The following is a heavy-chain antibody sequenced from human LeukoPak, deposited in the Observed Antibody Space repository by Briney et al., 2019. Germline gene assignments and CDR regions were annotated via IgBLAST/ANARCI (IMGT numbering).Heavy chain of an antibody. D-gene: IGHD3-16*02. J-gene: IGHJ4*02. CDR3: ARGGSYYDYVWGSYRREYYFDY. Sequence: PSETLSLTCAVYGGSFSGYYWSWIRQPPGKGLEWIGEINHSGSTNYNPSLKSRVTISVDTSKNQFSLKLSSVTAADTAVYYCARGGSYYDYVWGSYRREYYFDYWGQGTLVTVSS. V-gene: IGHV4-34*01. CDR2: INHSGST. CDR1: GGSFSGYY.